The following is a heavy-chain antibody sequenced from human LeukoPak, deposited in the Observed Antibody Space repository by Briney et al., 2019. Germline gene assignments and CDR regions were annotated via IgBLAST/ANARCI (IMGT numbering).Heavy chain of an antibody. J-gene: IGHJ4*02. CDR1: GFTFSNYG. CDR2: IRYDGNNK. Sequence: SGGSLRLSCGASGFTFSNYGMLWVRQAPGKGLEWVAFIRYDGNNKLYADSMKGRFTIARDDSENTLFLQMNSLRAEDTAVYYCAKATGYLLWGQGTLVTVSS. CDR3: AKATGYLL. V-gene: IGHV3-30*02. D-gene: IGHD1-14*01.